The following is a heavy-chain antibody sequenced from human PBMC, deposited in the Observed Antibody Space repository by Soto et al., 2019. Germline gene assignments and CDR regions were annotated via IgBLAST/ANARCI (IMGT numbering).Heavy chain of an antibody. Sequence: GGSLRLSCAASGFTFSSYEMNWVRQAQEKGLAWVSYISRSGDTIHDADSVKGRFTISRDNDKKSLYLHMDSLRAEDTAVYYCARGVSSGWPRTNRLDPWGQGTLCTVSS. CDR2: ISRSGDTI. J-gene: IGHJ5*02. V-gene: IGHV3-48*03. CDR1: GFTFSSYE. CDR3: ARGVSSGWPRTNRLDP. D-gene: IGHD6-19*01.